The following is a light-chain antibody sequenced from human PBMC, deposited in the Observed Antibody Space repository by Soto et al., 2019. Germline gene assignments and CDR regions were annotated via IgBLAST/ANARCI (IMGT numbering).Light chain of an antibody. CDR3: QQYGSSLIT. CDR1: QSVGSSY. J-gene: IGKJ5*01. V-gene: IGKV3-20*01. Sequence: EIVLTQSPGTLSLSPGERATLSCRASQSVGSSYLAWYQQKPGQAPRLLIYGASSRATGIPDRFSGSGSETDFTLTISRLEPEDFALYYCQQYGSSLITFGQGTRLDIK. CDR2: GAS.